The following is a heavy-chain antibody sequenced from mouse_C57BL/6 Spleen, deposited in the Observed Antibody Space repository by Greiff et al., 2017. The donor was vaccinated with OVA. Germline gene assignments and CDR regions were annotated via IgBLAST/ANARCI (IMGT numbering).Heavy chain of an antibody. V-gene: IGHV2-3*01. D-gene: IGHD3-2*02. CDR2: IWGDGST. CDR3: AKPGSGYKILAMDY. CDR1: GFSLTSYG. J-gene: IGHJ4*01. Sequence: VKLMESGPGLVAPSQSLSITCTVSGFSLTSYGVSWVRQPPGKGLEWLGVIWGDGSTDYHSALISRLSISKDNSKSQVFLKLNSLQTDDTATYYCAKPGSGYKILAMDYWGQGTSVTVSS.